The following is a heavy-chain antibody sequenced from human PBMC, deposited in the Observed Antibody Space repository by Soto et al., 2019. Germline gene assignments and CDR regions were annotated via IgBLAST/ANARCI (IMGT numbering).Heavy chain of an antibody. CDR3: AREKRDYYDSSGYVYCFDY. D-gene: IGHD3-22*01. CDR1: GGSIRSYY. Sequence: SETLSLTCTVSGGSIRSYYCSWIRQPAGKGLEWIGRIYTSGSTNYNPSLKSRVTMSVDTYKNQFSLKLSSVTAADTAVYYCAREKRDYYDSSGYVYCFDYWGQGTLVTVSS. J-gene: IGHJ4*02. CDR2: IYTSGST. V-gene: IGHV4-4*07.